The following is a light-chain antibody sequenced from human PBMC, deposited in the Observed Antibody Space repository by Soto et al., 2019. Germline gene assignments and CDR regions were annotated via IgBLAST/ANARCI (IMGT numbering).Light chain of an antibody. CDR3: QQRNSYPIT. V-gene: IGKV1-9*01. CDR2: AAS. Sequence: DIQLTQSPSFLSASVGDRVTITCRASQGLSSDLAWYQQKPGKAPKLLIYAASTLQSGVPSRFSGSGSGTEFTITISSLQPEDFATYYCQQRNSYPITFGQGTRLEIK. J-gene: IGKJ5*01. CDR1: QGLSSD.